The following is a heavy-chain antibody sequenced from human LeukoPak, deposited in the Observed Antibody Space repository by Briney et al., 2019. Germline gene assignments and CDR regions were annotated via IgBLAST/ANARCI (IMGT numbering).Heavy chain of an antibody. J-gene: IGHJ4*02. CDR3: ARELNIATTTQYYFDY. CDR2: MYSGGST. D-gene: IGHD5-12*01. CDR1: GFTVSTNY. V-gene: IGHV3-66*01. Sequence: GGSLRLSCAASGFTVSTNYMAWVRQAPGKGLEWVSVMYSGGSTYYADSVKGRFTLSRDNSKNTLYLQMNSLRAEDTAVYYCARELNIATTTQYYFDYWGQGTLVTVSS.